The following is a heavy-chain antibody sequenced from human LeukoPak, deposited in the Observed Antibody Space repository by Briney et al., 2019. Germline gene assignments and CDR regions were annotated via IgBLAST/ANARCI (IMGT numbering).Heavy chain of an antibody. J-gene: IGHJ4*02. Sequence: GSLRLSCAASGFNINYYYMSWIRQPPGKGLEWIGNIYDSGSTYYNASLQSRVTISIDTSKNQFSLRLSSVTAADTAMYYCAKSGGYGLIDYWGQGTLVTVSS. D-gene: IGHD1-26*01. CDR2: IYDSGST. CDR1: GFNINYYY. CDR3: AKSGGYGLIDY. V-gene: IGHV4-59*04.